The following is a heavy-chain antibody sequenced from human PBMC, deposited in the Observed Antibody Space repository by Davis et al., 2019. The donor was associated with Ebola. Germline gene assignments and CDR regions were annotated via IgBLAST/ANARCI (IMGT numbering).Heavy chain of an antibody. CDR3: ASLYCSRGTCHFDS. D-gene: IGHD2-15*01. V-gene: IGHV3-21*04. CDR1: GFTFTSYS. J-gene: IGHJ5*01. Sequence: GESLKISCAASGFTFTSYSMNWVRQAPGKGLEWVSFITSSSSYIYYADSVKGRFTISRDNAKNSLYLQMSSLRAEDTAVYYCASLYCSRGTCHFDSWGQGVLVTVSS. CDR2: ITSSSSYI.